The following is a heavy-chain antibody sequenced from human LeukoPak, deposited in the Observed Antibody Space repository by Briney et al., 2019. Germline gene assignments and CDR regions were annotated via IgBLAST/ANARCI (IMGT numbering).Heavy chain of an antibody. D-gene: IGHD4-17*01. CDR2: IYYSGST. Sequence: PSETLSLTCTVSGGSISSSSYYWGWIRQPPGKGLEWIGSIYYSGSTYYNPSLKSRVTISVDTSKNQFSLKLSSVTAADTAVYYCARHNGDYRYWGQGTLVIVSS. CDR3: ARHNGDYRY. CDR1: GGSISSSSYY. V-gene: IGHV4-39*01. J-gene: IGHJ4*02.